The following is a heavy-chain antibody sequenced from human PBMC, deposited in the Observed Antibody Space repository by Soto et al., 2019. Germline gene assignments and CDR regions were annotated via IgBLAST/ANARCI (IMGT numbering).Heavy chain of an antibody. J-gene: IGHJ4*02. Sequence: QVQLVQSGPEEKKPGASVKVSCKASGYTFNMHGISWVRQAPGQGLEWMGWISGYNGNTDYAQKLQGRVTLTTDTSTSTAYMELRRQRPDGTAVYYCAMEQYYDDSSGNRGTEFGCWGQGTLVTVSS. V-gene: IGHV1-18*01. CDR3: AMEQYYDDSSGNRGTEFGC. D-gene: IGHD3-22*01. CDR2: ISGYNGNT. CDR1: GYTFNMHG.